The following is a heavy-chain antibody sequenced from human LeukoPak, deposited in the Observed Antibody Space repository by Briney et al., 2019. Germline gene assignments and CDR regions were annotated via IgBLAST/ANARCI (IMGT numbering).Heavy chain of an antibody. Sequence: GESLKISCQGSGYSFTNYWIGWVRQMPGQGLEWMGIIYPGDSGSRYSPSFRGQVTISADKSINTAYLQWRSLKASDTAMYYCARHDPGSTSLDYWGQGTLVTVSS. CDR2: IYPGDSGS. V-gene: IGHV5-51*01. CDR1: GYSFTNYW. J-gene: IGHJ4*02. D-gene: IGHD6-6*01. CDR3: ARHDPGSTSLDY.